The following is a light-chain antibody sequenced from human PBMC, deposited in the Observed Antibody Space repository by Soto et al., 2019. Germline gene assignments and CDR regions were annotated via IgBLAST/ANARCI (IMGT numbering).Light chain of an antibody. V-gene: IGKV3-20*01. CDR3: QQYGSSQYT. CDR2: GAS. CDR1: QSVSSSY. Sequence: EIVLTQSPDTLSLSPGERATLSCRASQSVSSSYLAWYQHKPGQAPRLLIYGASSRATGIPDRFSASGSETDLTLTISRLEPADFAVYYCQQYGSSQYTFGQGTKLEIK. J-gene: IGKJ2*01.